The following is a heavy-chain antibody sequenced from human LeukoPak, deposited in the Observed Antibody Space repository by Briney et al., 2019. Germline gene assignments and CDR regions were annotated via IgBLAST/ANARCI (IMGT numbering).Heavy chain of an antibody. V-gene: IGHV3-74*01. Sequence: GGSLRLSCAASGFTFSSYWMHWVRQAPGKGLVWVSRINSDGSSTSYADSVKGRFTISRDNAKNTLYLQMNSLRVDDTAVYYCAKERSSGLHDAFDIWGQGTMVTVSS. J-gene: IGHJ3*02. CDR3: AKERSSGLHDAFDI. CDR2: INSDGSST. D-gene: IGHD6-6*01. CDR1: GFTFSSYW.